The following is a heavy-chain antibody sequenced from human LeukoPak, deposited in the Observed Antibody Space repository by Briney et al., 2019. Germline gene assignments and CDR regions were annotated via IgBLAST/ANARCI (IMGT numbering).Heavy chain of an antibody. CDR3: AIKRGWLVRSPIDY. CDR1: GRSFSGYY. D-gene: IGHD6-19*01. Sequence: SETLSLTCAVYGRSFSGYYWSWLRQPPGKGQEWHGEINHSGSTNYNPSLKSRVTISVDTSKNQFSLKLSSVTAADTAVYYCAIKRGWLVRSPIDYWGQGTLVTVSS. J-gene: IGHJ4*02. V-gene: IGHV4-34*01. CDR2: INHSGST.